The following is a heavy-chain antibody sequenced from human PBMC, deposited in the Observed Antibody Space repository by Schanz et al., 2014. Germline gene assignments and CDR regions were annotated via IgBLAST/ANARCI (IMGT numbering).Heavy chain of an antibody. J-gene: IGHJ3*02. D-gene: IGHD5-12*01. CDR3: AGAVATIRADSFDI. CDR1: GFTFSIYG. V-gene: IGHV3-23*04. CDR2: ITRQGTT. Sequence: EVQLVESGGGLVQPGRSLRLSCAASGFTFSIYGMSWVRQAPGKGLEWVSGITRQGTTYYADFVKGRFSISRDNAKNSLYLQMNSLRAEDTAVYYCAGAVATIRADSFDIWGQGTMVAVSS.